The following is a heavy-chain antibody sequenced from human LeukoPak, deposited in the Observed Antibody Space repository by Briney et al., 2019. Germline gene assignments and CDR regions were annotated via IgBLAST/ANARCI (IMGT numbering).Heavy chain of an antibody. D-gene: IGHD6-13*01. J-gene: IGHJ5*02. CDR2: IIPILGIA. Sequence: SVKVSCKASGGTFSSYAISWVRQAPGQGLEWMGRIIPILGIANYAQKFQGRVTITADKSTSTAYMELSSLRSEDTAVYYCARSSSSFNWFDPWGQGTLVTVSS. CDR3: ARSSSSFNWFDP. CDR1: GGTFSSYA. V-gene: IGHV1-69*04.